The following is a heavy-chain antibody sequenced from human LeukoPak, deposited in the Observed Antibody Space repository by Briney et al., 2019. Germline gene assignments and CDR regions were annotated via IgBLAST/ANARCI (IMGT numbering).Heavy chain of an antibody. Sequence: SETLSLTCTVSGASISSYTWSWIRQPPGKGLEWIGYIYHSGSTNSDPSLKSRVTMSIDTSKNQFSLKLSSVTAADAAVYCCATDDYWGQGTLVTVSS. V-gene: IGHV4-59*01. CDR2: IYHSGST. J-gene: IGHJ4*02. CDR3: ATDDY. CDR1: GASISSYT.